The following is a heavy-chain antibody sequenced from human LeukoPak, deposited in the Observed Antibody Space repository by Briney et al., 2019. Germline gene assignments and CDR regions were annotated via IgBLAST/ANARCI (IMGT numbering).Heavy chain of an antibody. D-gene: IGHD5-12*01. CDR1: GFTFSDYY. Sequence: GGSLRLSCAASGFTFSDYYMSWIRQAPGKGLVWVAVIWPDGTNKYYADSVKGRFTVSRDNSKNTLYLQMNSLRAEDTAVYYCARHNHGYDWDYWGQGTLVTVSS. J-gene: IGHJ4*02. CDR3: ARHNHGYDWDY. CDR2: IWPDGTNK. V-gene: IGHV3-33*08.